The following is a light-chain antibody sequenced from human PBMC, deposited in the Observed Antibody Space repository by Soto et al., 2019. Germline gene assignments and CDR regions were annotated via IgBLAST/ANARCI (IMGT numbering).Light chain of an antibody. CDR3: PQSYSTPPYT. J-gene: IGKJ2*01. CDR1: KSISSS. CDR2: TAS. V-gene: IGKV1-39*01. Sequence: DIQMTQSPSSLPASVGDRVTITCRASKSISSSLNWYQQKPGKAPKLLIYTASSLQSGVPSRFSGSGSGTDFTLTISSLQPEDFATYYCPQSYSTPPYTFGQGTKLEIK.